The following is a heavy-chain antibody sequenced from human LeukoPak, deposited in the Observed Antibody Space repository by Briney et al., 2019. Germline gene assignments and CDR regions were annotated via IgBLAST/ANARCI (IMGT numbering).Heavy chain of an antibody. Sequence: GASVKVSCKASGYTFTSYGISWVRQAPGQGLEWMGIINPSGGSTSYAQKFQGRVTMTRDTSTSTVYMELSSLRSEDTAVYYCARENAEAMKGWVVSSTRNYYYYGMDVWGQGTTVTVSS. CDR2: INPSGGST. V-gene: IGHV1-46*01. CDR3: ARENAEAMKGWVVSSTRNYYYYGMDV. CDR1: GYTFTSYG. D-gene: IGHD6-19*01. J-gene: IGHJ6*02.